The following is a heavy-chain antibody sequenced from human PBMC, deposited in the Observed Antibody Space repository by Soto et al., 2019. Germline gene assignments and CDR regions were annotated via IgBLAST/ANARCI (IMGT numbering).Heavy chain of an antibody. CDR2: INAGNGNT. CDR3: ARVLDFWSGYYTPHFDY. V-gene: IGHV1-3*01. CDR1: GYTFTSYA. J-gene: IGHJ4*02. D-gene: IGHD3-3*01. Sequence: GASVKVSCNASGYTFTSYAMDWVRQAPGQRLEWMGWINAGNGNTKYSQKFQGRVTITRDTSASTAYMELSSLRSEDTAVYYCARVLDFWSGYYTPHFDYWGQGTLVTVSS.